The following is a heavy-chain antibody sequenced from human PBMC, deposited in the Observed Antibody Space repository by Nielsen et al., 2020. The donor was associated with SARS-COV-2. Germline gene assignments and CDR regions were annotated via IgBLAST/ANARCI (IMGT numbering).Heavy chain of an antibody. D-gene: IGHD6-6*01. CDR2: ISGSGATT. CDR1: GFTFSDTW. V-gene: IGHV3-23*01. Sequence: GGSLRLSCAASGFTFSDTWMSWVRQAPGKGLEWVSAISGSGATTYYADSVKGRFTISRDNSKNTLYLQMNSLRAEDTAVYYCAKEEYSSPSYGMDVWGQGTTVTVSS. J-gene: IGHJ6*02. CDR3: AKEEYSSPSYGMDV.